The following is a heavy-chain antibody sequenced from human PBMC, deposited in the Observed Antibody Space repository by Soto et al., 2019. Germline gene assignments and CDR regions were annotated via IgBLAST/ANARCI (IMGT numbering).Heavy chain of an antibody. CDR1: GYSFTSYW. J-gene: IGHJ4*02. Sequence: GASLKISCKGSGYSFTSYWISWVRQMPGKGLEWMGRIDPSDSYTNYSPSFQGHVTISADKSISTAYLQWSSLKASDTAMYYCARSIAAAVWDWGQGTLVTVSS. V-gene: IGHV5-10-1*01. CDR3: ARSIAAAVWD. CDR2: IDPSDSYT. D-gene: IGHD6-13*01.